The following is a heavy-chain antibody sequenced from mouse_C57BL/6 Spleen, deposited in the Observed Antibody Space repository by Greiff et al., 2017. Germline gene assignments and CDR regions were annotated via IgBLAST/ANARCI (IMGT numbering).Heavy chain of an antibody. V-gene: IGHV1-59*01. CDR1: GYTFTSYW. CDR3: ARSGYYECAMDY. CDR2: IDPSDSYT. J-gene: IGHJ4*01. Sequence: QVQLQQPGPELVRPGTSVKMSCKASGYTFTSYWLHWVKQRPGQGLEWIGVIDPSDSYTNYNQKFKGKATLTVGTSSSTAYMQLSSLTSEESAVYYCARSGYYECAMDYWGQGTSVTVSS. D-gene: IGHD2-3*01.